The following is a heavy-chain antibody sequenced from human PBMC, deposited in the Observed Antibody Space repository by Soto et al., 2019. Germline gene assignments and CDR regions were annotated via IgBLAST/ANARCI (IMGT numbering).Heavy chain of an antibody. CDR3: AKDRTFGPPLVRFDS. V-gene: IGHV3-23*01. CDR1: GFTFSVYA. CDR2: ISGNGGST. J-gene: IGHJ4*02. Sequence: CGASGFTFSVYAMTWVRQAPGKGLELVSAISGNGGSTYYADSVKCRFTISRDNSKSTLRLQMNSLRVEDTAVYYCAKDRTFGPPLVRFDSWGQGTLVTVSS. D-gene: IGHD6-6*01.